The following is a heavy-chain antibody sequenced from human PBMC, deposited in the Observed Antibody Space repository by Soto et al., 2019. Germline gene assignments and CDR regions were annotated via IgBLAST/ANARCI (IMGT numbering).Heavy chain of an antibody. CDR1: GFTFSSYS. CDR3: ARDGDAAITGTMCY. V-gene: IGHV3-21*01. D-gene: IGHD1-7*01. CDR2: ISSSSSYI. J-gene: IGHJ4*02. Sequence: EVQLVESGGGLVKPGGSLRLSCAASGFTFSSYSMNWVRQAPGKGLEWVSSISSSSSYIYYADSVKGRFTISRDNAKNSLYLQMNSLRAEDTAVYYCARDGDAAITGTMCYWGQGTLVTVSS.